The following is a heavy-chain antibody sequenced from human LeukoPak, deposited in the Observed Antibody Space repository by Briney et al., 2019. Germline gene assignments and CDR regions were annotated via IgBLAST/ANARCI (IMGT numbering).Heavy chain of an antibody. CDR3: AKDLASRSYDFWSGYFRVYYFDY. CDR2: VYAAGTAA. J-gene: IGHJ4*02. Sequence: GESLKISCTASGFNFGGFAMAWVRQAPGRGLDWVSGVYAAGTAAKYPDSVKGRLTVSRDNSTNTLYLQMNNLRVEDTAVYYCAKDLASRSYDFWSGYFRVYYFDYWGQGTLVTVSS. D-gene: IGHD3-3*01. CDR1: GFNFGGFA. V-gene: IGHV3-23*03.